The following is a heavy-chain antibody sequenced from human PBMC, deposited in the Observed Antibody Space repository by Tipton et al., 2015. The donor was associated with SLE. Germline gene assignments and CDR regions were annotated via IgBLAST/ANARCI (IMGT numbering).Heavy chain of an antibody. J-gene: IGHJ4*02. CDR3: AGALILNFDY. CDR1: GFTFSDYV. CDR2: ISYDGSNK. D-gene: IGHD2/OR15-2a*01. Sequence: SLRLSCAASGFTFSDYVMHWVRQAPGKGLEWVAVISYDGSNKYYADSVKGRFTISRDNSKNTLYLQMNSLRAEDTAVYYCAGALILNFDYWGQGTLVTVSS. V-gene: IGHV3-30*19.